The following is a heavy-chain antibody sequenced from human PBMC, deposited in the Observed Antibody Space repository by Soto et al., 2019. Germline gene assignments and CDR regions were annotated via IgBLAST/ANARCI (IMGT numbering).Heavy chain of an antibody. Sequence: QVQPQQWGAGLLKASETLSLTCAVYGVSFSNYYWSWIRQPPGKGLEWIGEINHSGSTKYNPALKSRVTISVDTSKNQFSLKLTSVTAADTAVYYCARVRRDLSGSYYPWGQGTLVTVSS. J-gene: IGHJ5*02. V-gene: IGHV4-34*01. D-gene: IGHD1-26*01. CDR3: ARVRRDLSGSYYP. CDR2: INHSGST. CDR1: GVSFSNYY.